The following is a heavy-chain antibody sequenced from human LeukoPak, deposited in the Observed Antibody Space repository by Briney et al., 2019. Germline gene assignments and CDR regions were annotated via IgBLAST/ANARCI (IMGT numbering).Heavy chain of an antibody. J-gene: IGHJ6*02. CDR1: GFTFSSYG. CDR3: AREGYYYGMDV. Sequence: LGGSLRLSCAASGFTFSSYGMHWVRQAPGKGLEWVAVIWYDGSNKYYADSVKGRFTISRDNSKNTLYLQMNSLRAEDTAVYYCAREGYYYGMDVWGQGTTVTVSS. V-gene: IGHV3-33*01. CDR2: IWYDGSNK.